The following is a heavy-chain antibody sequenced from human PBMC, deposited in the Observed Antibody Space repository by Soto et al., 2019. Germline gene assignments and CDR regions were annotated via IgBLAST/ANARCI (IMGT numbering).Heavy chain of an antibody. Sequence: GGSLRLSCAASGFTFSSYAMSWVRQAPGKGLEWVSGISGSGSSTYYADSVKGRFTFSRDNSKNTLYLQMSSLRVEDTAVYYCARDNSQNYGTPAASSRFHPWGQGTPVTVSS. CDR2: ISGSGSST. D-gene: IGHD2-15*01. CDR3: ARDNSQNYGTPAASSRFHP. J-gene: IGHJ5*02. V-gene: IGHV3-23*01. CDR1: GFTFSSYA.